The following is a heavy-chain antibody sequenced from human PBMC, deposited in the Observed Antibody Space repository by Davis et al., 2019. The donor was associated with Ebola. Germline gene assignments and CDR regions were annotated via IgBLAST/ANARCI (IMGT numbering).Heavy chain of an antibody. V-gene: IGHV3-30-3*01. Sequence: GESLKISCAASGFTFSSYAMHWVRQAPGKGLEWVEVLSYDGGKKYHADSVKGRFTISRDNSENTLYLQMNSLRTEDTAMYYCARGWELLTHFDFWGQGTLVTVSS. CDR1: GFTFSSYA. CDR3: ARGWELLTHFDF. D-gene: IGHD1-26*01. J-gene: IGHJ4*02. CDR2: LSYDGGKK.